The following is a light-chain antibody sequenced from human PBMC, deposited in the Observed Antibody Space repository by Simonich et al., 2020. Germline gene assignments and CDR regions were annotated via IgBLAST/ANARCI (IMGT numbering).Light chain of an antibody. CDR1: QSVLYSSNNKNY. Sequence: DIVMTQSPDSLAVSLGERATINCKSSQSVLYSSNNKNYLAWYQQKPGQPPKLLIYWAATRESGGPDRFSGSGSGTDFTLTISSLQAEDVAVHYCQQYYSTLGTFGQGTKVEIK. V-gene: IGKV4-1*01. J-gene: IGKJ1*01. CDR3: QQYYSTLGT. CDR2: WAA.